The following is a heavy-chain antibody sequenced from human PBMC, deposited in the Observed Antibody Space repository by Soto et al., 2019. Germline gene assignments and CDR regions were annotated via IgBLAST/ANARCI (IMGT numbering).Heavy chain of an antibody. CDR1: GYTFTSYY. Sequence: ASVKVSCKASGYTFTSYYMHWVRQAPGQGLEWMGIINPSGGSTSYAQKFQGRVTMTRDTSISTAYMELSRLRSDDTAVYYCARAPEKDYYYRMDVWGQGTTVTVSS. CDR3: ARAPEKDYYYRMDV. V-gene: IGHV1-46*01. J-gene: IGHJ6*02. CDR2: INPSGGST.